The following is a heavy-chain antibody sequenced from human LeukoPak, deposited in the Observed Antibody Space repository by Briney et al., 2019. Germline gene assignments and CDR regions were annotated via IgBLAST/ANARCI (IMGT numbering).Heavy chain of an antibody. V-gene: IGHV1-18*01. CDR3: ARDIWFGEDYYYYYMDV. CDR2: ISAYNGNT. CDR1: GYTFTSYD. Sequence: ASVKVSCKASGYTFTSYDIHWVRQAPGQGLEWMGWISAYNGNTNYAQKLQGRVTMTTDTSTSTAYMELRSLRSDDTAVYYCARDIWFGEDYYYYYMDVWGKGTTVTVSS. D-gene: IGHD3-10*01. J-gene: IGHJ6*03.